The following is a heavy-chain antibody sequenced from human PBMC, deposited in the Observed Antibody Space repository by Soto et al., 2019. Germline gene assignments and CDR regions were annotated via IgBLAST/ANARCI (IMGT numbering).Heavy chain of an antibody. CDR2: IYPDSGGT. Sequence: QVQLVQSGAEVKKPGASVKVSCRTSGYTFSGFYIHWVRQAPGQGLESMGWIYPDSGGTVYAQKFKGRVTMTRDTSISTAYMELSRLRSDDTAVYYCRVTGVSEVDYWGQGTLVTVSS. D-gene: IGHD2-8*01. J-gene: IGHJ4*02. V-gene: IGHV1-2*02. CDR3: RVTGVSEVDY. CDR1: GYTFSGFY.